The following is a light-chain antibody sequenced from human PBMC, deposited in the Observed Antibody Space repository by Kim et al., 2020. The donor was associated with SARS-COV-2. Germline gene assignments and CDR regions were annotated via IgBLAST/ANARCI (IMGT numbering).Light chain of an antibody. Sequence: GQRVTISCTGSSSNIGAGYDVHWYQQLPGTAPKLLIYGNSNRPSGVPDQFSGSKSGTSASLAITGLQAEDEADYYCQSYDNNLRGVFGGGTQLTVL. CDR2: GNS. V-gene: IGLV1-40*01. J-gene: IGLJ2*01. CDR3: QSYDNNLRGV. CDR1: SSNIGAGYD.